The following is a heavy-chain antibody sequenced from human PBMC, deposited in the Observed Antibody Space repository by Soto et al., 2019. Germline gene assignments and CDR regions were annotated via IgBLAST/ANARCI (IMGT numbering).Heavy chain of an antibody. CDR3: TKDPSASPTT. Sequence: GGSLRLSCAASGFNFDDEAMHWVRQAPGKGLEWISGIGYNSGSIGYADSVKGRFTISRDNAKDSLYLQMNSLRPEDTALYYCTKDPSASPTTWGQGTLVTVSS. CDR1: GFNFDDEA. J-gene: IGHJ4*02. V-gene: IGHV3-9*01. CDR2: IGYNSGSI. D-gene: IGHD1-1*01.